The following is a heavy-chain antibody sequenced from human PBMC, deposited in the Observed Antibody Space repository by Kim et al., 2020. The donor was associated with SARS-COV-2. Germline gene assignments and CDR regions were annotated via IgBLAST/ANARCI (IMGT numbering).Heavy chain of an antibody. D-gene: IGHD3-10*01. V-gene: IGHV1-69*13. Sequence: SVKVSCKASGGTFSSYAISWVRQAPGQGLEWMGGIIPIFGTANYAQKFQGRVTITADESTSTAYMELSSLRSEDTAVYYCARRLRGAPPPYYYYYGMDVWGQGTTVTVSS. CDR2: IIPIFGTA. J-gene: IGHJ6*02. CDR3: ARRLRGAPPPYYYYYGMDV. CDR1: GGTFSSYA.